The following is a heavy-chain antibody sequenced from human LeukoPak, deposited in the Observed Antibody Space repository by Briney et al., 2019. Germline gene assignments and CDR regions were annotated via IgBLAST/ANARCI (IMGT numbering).Heavy chain of an antibody. V-gene: IGHV3-48*02. CDR1: GFTFSSYA. Sequence: PGGSLRLSCAASGFTFSSYAMSWVRQAPGKGLEWVSYISASGGTTYYADSVKGRFTISRDNAKNSLHLEMNSLRDEDTALYYCARPRATYCTNGICYIRDAFDIWGRGTTVTVSS. D-gene: IGHD2-8*01. CDR3: ARPRATYCTNGICYIRDAFDI. J-gene: IGHJ3*02. CDR2: ISASGGTT.